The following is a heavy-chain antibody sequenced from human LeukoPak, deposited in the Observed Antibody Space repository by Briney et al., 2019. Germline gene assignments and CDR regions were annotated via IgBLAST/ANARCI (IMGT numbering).Heavy chain of an antibody. J-gene: IGHJ4*02. D-gene: IGHD6-6*01. CDR2: ITTGRGET. CDR1: GYTFTDYA. Sequence: ASVKVSCKASGYTFTDYALHWVRQAPGQSLEWMGWITTGRGETRYSQEFQRRITFTRDTSASTVYMDLSDLRAADTAVYYCARDKGTSYLSSFDYWGQGTLVIVSS. CDR3: ARDKGTSYLSSFDY. V-gene: IGHV1-3*03.